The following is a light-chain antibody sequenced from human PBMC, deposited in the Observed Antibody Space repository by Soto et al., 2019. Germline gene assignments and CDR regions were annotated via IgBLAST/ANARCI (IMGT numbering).Light chain of an antibody. CDR1: QSISSW. J-gene: IGKJ2*01. Sequence: DIQMTQSPSTLSASVGDRVTITCRASQSISSWLAWYQQKPGKAPKLLIYDASSLESGVPSRFSGSGSGTEFTRTISSLQPDDFATYYCQQYNRYSYTFGQGTKLEIK. CDR2: DAS. V-gene: IGKV1-5*01. CDR3: QQYNRYSYT.